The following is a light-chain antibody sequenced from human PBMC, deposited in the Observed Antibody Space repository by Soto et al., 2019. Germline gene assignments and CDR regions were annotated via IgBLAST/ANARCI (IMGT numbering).Light chain of an antibody. CDR1: SSDGGDYEY. Sequence: QSALTQPASVSGSPGQSITISCTGTSSDGGDYEYVSWYQQHPGKGPKLMIYEVSNRTSGVSNRFSGSKSGNTASLTISGLQAEDETEYFCSSYKRTSRVYVFGTGTKVTVL. CDR2: EVS. V-gene: IGLV2-14*01. J-gene: IGLJ1*01. CDR3: SSYKRTSRVYV.